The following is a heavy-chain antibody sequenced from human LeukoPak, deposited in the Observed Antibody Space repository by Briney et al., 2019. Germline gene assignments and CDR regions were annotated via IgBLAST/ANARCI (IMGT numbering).Heavy chain of an antibody. CDR1: GGSISSSSYY. Sequence: SETLSLTCTVSGGSISSSSYYWGWIRQPPGKGLEWIGSIYYSGSTFYNPSLKSRVTISVDTSKNQFSLKLSSVTAADTAVYYCARDMEPISGSYFSSSWSAFDIWGQGTMVTVSS. J-gene: IGHJ3*02. CDR2: IYYSGST. CDR3: ARDMEPISGSYFSSSWSAFDI. D-gene: IGHD1-26*01. V-gene: IGHV4-39*07.